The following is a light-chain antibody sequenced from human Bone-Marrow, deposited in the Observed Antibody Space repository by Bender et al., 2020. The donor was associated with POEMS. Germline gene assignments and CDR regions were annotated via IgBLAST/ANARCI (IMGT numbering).Light chain of an antibody. V-gene: IGLV2-23*02. CDR2: EVS. CDR1: SRDVGNYNT. CDR3: SSYAGIGTYVV. J-gene: IGLJ2*01. Sequence: QSALTQPASVSGSPGQAITISCTGASRDVGNYNTVSWYQHHTGEAPRLLIHEVSKRPSGVSYRFSASKSGNTASLTISVLQADDEADYYCSSYAGIGTYVVFGGGTKVTVL.